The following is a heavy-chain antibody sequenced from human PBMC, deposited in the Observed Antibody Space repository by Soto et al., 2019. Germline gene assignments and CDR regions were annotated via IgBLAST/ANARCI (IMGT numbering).Heavy chain of an antibody. J-gene: IGHJ5*02. CDR1: GGSMYIYL. Sequence: TLSLGSAACGGSMYIYLGGWIWKNAGKGLEWIGRIYTSGSTNYNPSLKSRVTMSVDTSKNQFSLKLSSVTAADTAVYYCARENDYVWGSHNWFDPWGQGTLVTVSS. V-gene: IGHV4-4*07. CDR2: IYTSGST. CDR3: ARENDYVWGSHNWFDP. D-gene: IGHD3-16*01.